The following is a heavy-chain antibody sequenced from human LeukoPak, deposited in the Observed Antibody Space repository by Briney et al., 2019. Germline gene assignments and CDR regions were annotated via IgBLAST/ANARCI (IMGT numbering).Heavy chain of an antibody. D-gene: IGHD2-15*01. J-gene: IGHJ5*02. CDR2: INPDGTTK. CDR1: GFTFNSNW. V-gene: IGHV3-7*01. CDR3: ARGDFNTGWSFDP. Sequence: PGGSLRLSCAASGFTFNSNWMSWVRQAAGKGLEWVANINPDGTTKLYVGSGTGRFTISRDNARNSLYLEMNSLRDEDTAVYFCARGDFNTGWSFDPWGQGTRVTVSS.